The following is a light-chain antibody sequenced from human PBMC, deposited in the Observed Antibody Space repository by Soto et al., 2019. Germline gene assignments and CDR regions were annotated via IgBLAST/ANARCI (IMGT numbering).Light chain of an antibody. CDR3: SSYTRSTTVV. Sequence: QSALTQPPSVSGSPGQSVTISCTGTTSDVGSYNRVSWYQQPPGTAPKLMIYEVSNRPSGVPDRFSGSKSGNTASLTISGLQAEDEADYYCSSYTRSTTVVFGGGTKLTVL. J-gene: IGLJ3*02. CDR2: EVS. CDR1: TSDVGSYNR. V-gene: IGLV2-18*02.